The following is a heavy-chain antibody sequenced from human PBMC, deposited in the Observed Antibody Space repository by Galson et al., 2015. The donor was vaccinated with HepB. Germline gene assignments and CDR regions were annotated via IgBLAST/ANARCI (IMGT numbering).Heavy chain of an antibody. CDR1: GGSFSGYY. Sequence: SETLSLTCAVYGGSFSGYYWSWIRQSPGKGLEWIGEINHSGSTNYNPSLKCRVTISVDTSKNQFSLKLSSVTAADTAVYYCARVDCSGGSCYYYYYYGMDVWGQGTTVTVSS. J-gene: IGHJ6*02. D-gene: IGHD2-15*01. CDR3: ARVDCSGGSCYYYYYYGMDV. CDR2: INHSGST. V-gene: IGHV4-34*01.